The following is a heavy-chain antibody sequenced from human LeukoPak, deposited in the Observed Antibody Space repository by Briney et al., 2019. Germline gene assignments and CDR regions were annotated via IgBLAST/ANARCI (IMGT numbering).Heavy chain of an antibody. CDR1: GGSISSGGYY. Sequence: SETLSLTCTVSGGSISSGGYYWSWIRQPPGKGLEWIGYIYHSGSTYYNPSLKSRVTISVDRSKNQFSLKLSSVTAADTAVYYCARAYNYPQLWLKPTFDYWGQGTLVTVSS. CDR3: ARAYNYPQLWLKPTFDY. J-gene: IGHJ4*02. D-gene: IGHD5-18*01. V-gene: IGHV4-30-2*01. CDR2: IYHSGST.